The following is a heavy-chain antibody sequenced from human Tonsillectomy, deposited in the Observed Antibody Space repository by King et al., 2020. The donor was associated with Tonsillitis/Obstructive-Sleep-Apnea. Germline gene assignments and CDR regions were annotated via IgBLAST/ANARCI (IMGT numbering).Heavy chain of an antibody. CDR1: GGSISSYY. CDR3: ARHPTDYYDSSGYRYGMDV. Sequence: QLHESGPGLVKPSETLSLTCTVSGGSISSYYWSWIRQPPGKGLDWIGYMYYSGSTNYNPSLKSRVTISVETSKNQFSLKVSSVTAADTAVYYCARHPTDYYDSSGYRYGMDVWGQGTTVTVSS. V-gene: IGHV4-59*08. D-gene: IGHD3-22*01. J-gene: IGHJ6*02. CDR2: MYYSGST.